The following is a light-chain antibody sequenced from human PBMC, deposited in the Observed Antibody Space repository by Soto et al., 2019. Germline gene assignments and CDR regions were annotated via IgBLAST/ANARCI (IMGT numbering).Light chain of an antibody. Sequence: QSALAQPPSASGSPGQSVTISCAGTSNDVGGYNFVSWYQQHPGKAPKLMIFEVSKRPSGVPDRFSGSKSGNTASLTVSGLQAEDEADYYCSSYAGNNIFYVFGTGTQLTVL. V-gene: IGLV2-8*01. CDR1: SNDVGGYNF. J-gene: IGLJ1*01. CDR3: SSYAGNNIFYV. CDR2: EVS.